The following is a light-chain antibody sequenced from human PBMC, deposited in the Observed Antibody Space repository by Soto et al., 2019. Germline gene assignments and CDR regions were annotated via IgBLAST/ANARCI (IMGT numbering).Light chain of an antibody. J-gene: IGLJ3*02. Sequence: QSALTQPASVSGSPGQSITISCTGTSSGVGGYNYVSWYQQHPGKAPKLMIYEVSNRPSGVSNHFSGSKSGNTASLTISGLQAEDEADYYCSSYTSSSTWVFGGGTKLTVL. CDR3: SSYTSSSTWV. CDR1: SSGVGGYNY. CDR2: EVS. V-gene: IGLV2-14*01.